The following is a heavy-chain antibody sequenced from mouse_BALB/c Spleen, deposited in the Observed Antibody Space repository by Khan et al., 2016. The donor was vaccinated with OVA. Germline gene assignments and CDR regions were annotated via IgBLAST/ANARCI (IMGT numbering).Heavy chain of an antibody. CDR3: ARSNDYGYYCDY. Sequence: EVQLQESGPGLVKPSQSLSLTCTVTGYSITSGYAWNWIRQFPGNKLEWMGYISYSGFTNYNPSLKSRISITRDTSKNQFFLQLSSVTSEDTATYYGARSNDYGYYCDYWGQGATLTVSS. CDR1: GYSITSGYA. V-gene: IGHV3-2*02. CDR2: ISYSGFT. J-gene: IGHJ2*01. D-gene: IGHD2-4*01.